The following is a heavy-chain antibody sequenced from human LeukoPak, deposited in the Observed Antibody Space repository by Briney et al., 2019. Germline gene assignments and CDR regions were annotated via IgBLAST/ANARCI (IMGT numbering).Heavy chain of an antibody. D-gene: IGHD4-11*01. CDR2: IRYDGSDK. V-gene: IGHV3-33*01. Sequence: GGYLRLSCAASGFIFSRYGVHWVRQARGKGLEWVAVIRYDGSDKYYVESVKGRFTISRDNSKNTLYLQMNSLRAEDTAVYYCAREGLTVSFDYWGQGTLVTVSS. CDR3: AREGLTVSFDY. CDR1: GFIFSRYG. J-gene: IGHJ4*02.